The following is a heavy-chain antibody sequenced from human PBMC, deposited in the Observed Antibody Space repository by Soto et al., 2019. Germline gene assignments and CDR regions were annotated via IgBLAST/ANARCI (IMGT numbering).Heavy chain of an antibody. Sequence: GGSLRLSCVVSGFIFSDYAMSWVRQAPGKRLEWVSTIGHNGVSTYYADSVRGRFTISRDNSKNTLYLRMNSLRADDMGVYYCAKRVSMDVWGQGTTVTVSS. J-gene: IGHJ6*02. CDR2: IGHNGVST. V-gene: IGHV3-23*01. CDR3: AKRVSMDV. CDR1: GFIFSDYA.